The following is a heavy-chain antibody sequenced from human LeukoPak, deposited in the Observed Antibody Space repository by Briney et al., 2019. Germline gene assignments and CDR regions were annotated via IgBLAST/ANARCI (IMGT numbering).Heavy chain of an antibody. CDR1: GFTFSDHY. D-gene: IGHD2-21*01. V-gene: IGHV3-72*01. J-gene: IGHJ6*04. CDR3: ARVTHVAMGV. CDR2: TRDKAKSYTT. Sequence: GGSLRLSCAASGFTFSDHYMNWVCQAPGKGLEWVGRTRDKAKSYTTEYAASVKGRFTVTRDDSKNSLSLQMNNVKTEDTAVYYCARVTHVAMGVWGKGTTVTVSS.